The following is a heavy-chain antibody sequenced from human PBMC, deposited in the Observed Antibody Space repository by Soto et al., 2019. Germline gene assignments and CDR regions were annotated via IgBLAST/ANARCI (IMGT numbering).Heavy chain of an antibody. CDR3: VVAAQPYYFDY. Sequence: QLVQSGAEVKKPGASVKVSCKASGYTFTSYGISWVRQAPGQGLEWMGWISAYNGNTNYAQKLQGRXTXTXXTSTSTAYMELRSLRSDDTAVYYCVVAAQPYYFDYWGQGTLVTVSS. J-gene: IGHJ4*02. CDR2: ISAYNGNT. V-gene: IGHV1-18*01. D-gene: IGHD2-15*01. CDR1: GYTFTSYG.